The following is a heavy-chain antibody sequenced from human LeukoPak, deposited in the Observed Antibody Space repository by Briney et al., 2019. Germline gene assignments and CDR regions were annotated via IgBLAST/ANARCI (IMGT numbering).Heavy chain of an antibody. CDR2: IYYSGST. J-gene: IGHJ6*02. CDR1: GGSISSYY. D-gene: IGHD3-3*01. CDR3: ARQDTYYDFWSGYYSPNYYYGMDV. Sequence: PSETLSLTCTVSGGSISSYYWSWIRQPPGKGLEWIGYIYYSGSTNYNPSLKSRVTISVDTSKNQFSLKLSSVTAADTAVYYCARQDTYYDFWSGYYSPNYYYGMDVWGQGTTVTVSS. V-gene: IGHV4-59*08.